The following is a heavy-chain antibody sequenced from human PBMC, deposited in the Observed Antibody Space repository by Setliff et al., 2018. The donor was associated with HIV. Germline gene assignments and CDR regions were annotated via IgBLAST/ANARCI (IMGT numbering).Heavy chain of an antibody. J-gene: IGHJ4*02. CDR1: GYSFTSYW. V-gene: IGHV5-10-1*01. CDR3: ARGFYGDYYFDY. D-gene: IGHD4-17*01. Sequence: PGESLKISCKGSGYSFTSYWISWVRQVPGKGLEWMGRIDPSNSNTNYSPSFQGHVTISADKSISTAYLQWSSLKASDTAMYYCARGFYGDYYFDYWGQGTLVTVSS. CDR2: IDPSNSNT.